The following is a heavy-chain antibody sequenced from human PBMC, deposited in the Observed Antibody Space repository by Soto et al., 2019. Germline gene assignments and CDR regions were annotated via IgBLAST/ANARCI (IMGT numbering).Heavy chain of an antibody. CDR1: GFNFITYG. D-gene: IGHD2-2*01. CDR3: VRDATAYAYGGYVAF. Sequence: QVQLVESGGGVVQPGSSLRLSCAASGFNFITYGMHWVRQAPGKGLEWVGLIWYDGTNKNYADSVKGRFTISRDNSKNTRFLEMSSRRAEDTALYSCVRDATAYAYGGYVAFWGQGALVTVSS. J-gene: IGHJ4*02. V-gene: IGHV3-33*01. CDR2: IWYDGTNK.